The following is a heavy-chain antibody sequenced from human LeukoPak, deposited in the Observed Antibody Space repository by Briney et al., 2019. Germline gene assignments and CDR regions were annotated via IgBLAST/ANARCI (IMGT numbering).Heavy chain of an antibody. V-gene: IGHV3-23*01. CDR2: ISESGATR. CDR3: AKAPHSDNCSPNF. J-gene: IGHJ4*02. Sequence: GGSLRLSCAASGFTFSNFAMSWVRQAPGKGLEWVSVISESGATRNYADSVKGRFTISRDNSKNTLYLQMNSLRAEDTAVYYCAKAPHSDNCSPNFCGQGTLVTVSS. D-gene: IGHD1-1*01. CDR1: GFTFSNFA.